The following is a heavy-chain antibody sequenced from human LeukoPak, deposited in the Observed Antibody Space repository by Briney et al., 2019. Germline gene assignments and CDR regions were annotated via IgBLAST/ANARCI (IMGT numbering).Heavy chain of an antibody. CDR3: ARDNPPDY. Sequence: PGGSLRLSCVASGFTFSSSWMSWVRQAPGKGLEWVANIKQDGSEKSYVESVRGRFTNSRDNAKNSLYLQLNSLRAEDTALYYCARDNPPDYWGQGTLVTVSS. CDR2: IKQDGSEK. V-gene: IGHV3-7*03. J-gene: IGHJ4*02. CDR1: GFTFSSSW.